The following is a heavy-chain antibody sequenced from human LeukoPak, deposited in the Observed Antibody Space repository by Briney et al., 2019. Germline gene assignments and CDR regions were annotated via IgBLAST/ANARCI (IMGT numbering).Heavy chain of an antibody. D-gene: IGHD5-24*01. CDR2: INPSGGST. V-gene: IGHV1-46*01. CDR3: ARDIQLST. J-gene: IGHJ3*01. Sequence: ASVKVSCKASGYSFTTYHMHWVRQAPGQGLEWMGIINPSGGSTRYAQQFQGRLTMTRDTSTSTVYMELSSLSSEDTAVFYCARDIQLSTWGLGTMVTVSS. CDR1: GYSFTTYH.